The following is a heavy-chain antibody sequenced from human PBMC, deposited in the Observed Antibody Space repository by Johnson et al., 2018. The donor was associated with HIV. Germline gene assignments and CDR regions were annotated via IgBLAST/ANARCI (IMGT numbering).Heavy chain of an antibody. D-gene: IGHD3-10*01. CDR3: AGGYGSGSGDAFDI. CDR1: GFKYAAS. V-gene: IGHV3-23*04. J-gene: IGHJ3*02. Sequence: VQLVESGGGLVQPGGSLRVSCAASGFKYAASGLAFSNYAVKWVSHTPGGDGGTSFTDSVRGRYIISRDNAKNSLYLQMNSLRAEDTAVYYCAGGYGSGSGDAFDIWGQGTMVTVSS. CDR2: TPGGDGGT.